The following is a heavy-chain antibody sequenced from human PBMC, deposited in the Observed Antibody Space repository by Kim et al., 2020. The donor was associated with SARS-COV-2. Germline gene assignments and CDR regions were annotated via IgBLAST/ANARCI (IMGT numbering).Heavy chain of an antibody. J-gene: IGHJ5*02. CDR1: GYTFTSYA. D-gene: IGHD2-2*01. Sequence: ASVKVSCKASGYTFTSYAMNWVRQAPGQGLEWMGWINTNTGNPTYAQGFTGRFVFSLDTSVSTAYLQISSLKAEDTAVYYCARGWGTWIVVVPAARVLDPWSQGTLVTVSS. CDR2: INTNTGNP. V-gene: IGHV7-4-1*02. CDR3: ARGWGTWIVVVPAARVLDP.